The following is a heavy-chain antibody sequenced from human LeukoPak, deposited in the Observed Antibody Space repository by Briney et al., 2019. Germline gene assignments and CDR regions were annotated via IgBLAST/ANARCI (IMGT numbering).Heavy chain of an antibody. D-gene: IGHD2-2*01. V-gene: IGHV4-34*01. J-gene: IGHJ5*02. Sequence: SETLSLTCAVYGGSFSGYYRSWVRQPPGKGLEWVGEIKHSGSTKYNPSLKSRVTISVDTSKNQFSLKLSSVTAADTAVYYCARGRSIPAAITPFDPWGQGTLVTVSS. CDR3: ARGRSIPAAITPFDP. CDR2: IKHSGST. CDR1: GGSFSGYY.